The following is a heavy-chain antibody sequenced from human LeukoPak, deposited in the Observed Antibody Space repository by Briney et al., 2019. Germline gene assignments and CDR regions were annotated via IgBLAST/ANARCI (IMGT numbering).Heavy chain of an antibody. Sequence: GGSLRLSCAASGFTFSHYAMNWVRQAPGKGLEWVSGISGSGGSTFYADSVKGRFTISRDNSKNTLYLQMTSLRADDTAVFYCAKEGAEYNLNAWGQGTLATVSS. CDR1: GFTFSHYA. J-gene: IGHJ5*02. CDR3: AKEGAEYNLNA. CDR2: ISGSGGST. V-gene: IGHV3-23*01. D-gene: IGHD1-1*01.